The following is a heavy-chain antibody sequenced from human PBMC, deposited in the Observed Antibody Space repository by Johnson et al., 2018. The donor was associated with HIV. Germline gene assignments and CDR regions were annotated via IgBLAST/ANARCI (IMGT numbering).Heavy chain of an antibody. Sequence: QVQLVESGGGVVQPGGSLRLSCAASDFTFSSYGMHWVRQAPGKGLEWVAFIRYDGSYKYYVDSVKGRFTISRDNSKNTLYLQMNSLRAEDTAIYYCAVLTTGGLRVGNFDIWGQGTMVTVSS. CDR2: IRYDGSYK. CDR1: DFTFSSYG. V-gene: IGHV3-30*02. D-gene: IGHD1-1*01. CDR3: AVLTTGGLRVGNFDI. J-gene: IGHJ3*02.